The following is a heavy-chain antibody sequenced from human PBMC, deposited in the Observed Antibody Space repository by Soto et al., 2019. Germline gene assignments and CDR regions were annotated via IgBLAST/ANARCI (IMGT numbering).Heavy chain of an antibody. J-gene: IGHJ4*02. CDR1: GYTFTGYY. V-gene: IGHV1-2*02. D-gene: IGHD3-22*01. CDR2: VNPNSGGT. CDR3: ARGYYDSSGYPPTW. Sequence: ASVKVSCKASGYTFTGYYMHWVRQAPGQGLEWMGWVNPNSGGTNYAQKFQGRVTMTRDTSISTAYMELSRLTSDDTAVYYCARGYYDSSGYPPTWWGQGTLVTVSS.